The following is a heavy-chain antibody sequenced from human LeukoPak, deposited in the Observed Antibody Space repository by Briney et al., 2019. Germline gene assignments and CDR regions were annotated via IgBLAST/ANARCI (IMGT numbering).Heavy chain of an antibody. D-gene: IGHD5-24*01. CDR1: GYTFTGYF. V-gene: IGHV1-2*02. Sequence: VASVKVSCKASGYTFTGYFMHWVRQAPGQGLEWMGWINPNSGGTNYAQKFQGRVTMTRDTSISTACLELSRLRSDDTAVYYCAGLHDGNIYWFDPWGQGTLVTVSS. J-gene: IGHJ5*02. CDR2: INPNSGGT. CDR3: AGLHDGNIYWFDP.